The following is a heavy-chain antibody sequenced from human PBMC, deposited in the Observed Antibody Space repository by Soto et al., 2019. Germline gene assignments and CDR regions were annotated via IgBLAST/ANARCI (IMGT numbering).Heavy chain of an antibody. D-gene: IGHD2-21*02. CDR1: EYTFTSYA. V-gene: IGHV1-3*05. CDR2: INAGNGNT. Sequence: QVQLVQSGAEEKKPGASVKVSCKASEYTFTSYAMHWVRQAPGQRLEWMGWINAGNGNTKYSQKFQGRVTITRDTSASTAYMELSSLRSEDTAVYYCARSFAVVTALDYWGQGTLVTVSS. CDR3: ARSFAVVTALDY. J-gene: IGHJ4*02.